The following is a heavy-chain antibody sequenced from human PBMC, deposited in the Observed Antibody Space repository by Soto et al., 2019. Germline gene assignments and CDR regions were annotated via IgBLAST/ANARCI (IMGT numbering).Heavy chain of an antibody. CDR2: ISSSSSYI. J-gene: IGHJ6*02. V-gene: IGHV3-21*01. CDR3: ATDRSDCSSTSCYHYYGMDV. Sequence: LRLSCAASGFTFSSYSMNWVRQAPGKGLEWVSSISSSSSYIYYADSVKGRFTISRDNAKNSLYLQMNSLRAEDTAVYYCATDRSDCSSTSCYHYYGMDVWGQGTTVTVSS. CDR1: GFTFSSYS. D-gene: IGHD2-2*01.